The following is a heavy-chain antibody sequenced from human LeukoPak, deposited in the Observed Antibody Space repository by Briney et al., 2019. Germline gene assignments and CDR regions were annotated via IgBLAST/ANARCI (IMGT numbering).Heavy chain of an antibody. CDR1: GYTFTGYY. CDR2: INPNSGGT. D-gene: IGHD3-9*01. J-gene: IGHJ4*02. Sequence: ASVNVSCKASGYTFTGYYMHWVRQAPGQGLEWMGWINPNSGGTNYAQKFQGRVTITRDTSISTAYMELSRLRSDDTAVYYCATIRRYDILTGGLDYWGQGTLVTVSS. V-gene: IGHV1-2*02. CDR3: ATIRRYDILTGGLDY.